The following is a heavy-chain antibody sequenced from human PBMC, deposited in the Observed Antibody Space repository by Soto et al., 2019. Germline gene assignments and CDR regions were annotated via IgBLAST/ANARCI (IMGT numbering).Heavy chain of an antibody. CDR2: ISGSGGST. D-gene: IGHD3-3*01. Sequence: GGSLRLSCAASGFTVSSNYMSWVRQAPGKGLGWVSAISGSGGSTYYADSVKGRFTISRDNSKNTLYLQMNSLRAEDTAVYYCAKVHYDFWSHFDYWGQGTLVTVSS. J-gene: IGHJ4*02. CDR3: AKVHYDFWSHFDY. CDR1: GFTVSSNY. V-gene: IGHV3-23*01.